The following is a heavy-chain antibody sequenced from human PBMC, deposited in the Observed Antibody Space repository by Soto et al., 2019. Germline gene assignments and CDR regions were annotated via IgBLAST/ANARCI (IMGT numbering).Heavy chain of an antibody. Sequence: SVKVSCKASGFTFTSSAVQWVRQARGQRLEWIGWIVVGSGNTNYAQKFQERVTITRDMSTSTAYMELSSLRSEDTAVYYCAADRLYYYGMEVSCQGTTDIVSS. CDR2: IVVGSGNT. J-gene: IGHJ6*02. V-gene: IGHV1-58*01. CDR3: AADRLYYYGMEV. CDR1: GFTFTSSA.